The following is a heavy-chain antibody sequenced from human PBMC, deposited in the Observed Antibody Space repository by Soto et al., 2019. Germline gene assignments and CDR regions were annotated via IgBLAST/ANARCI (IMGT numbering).Heavy chain of an antibody. D-gene: IGHD1-26*01. Sequence: PSETLSLTCTVSGGSISSYYWSWIWQPPGKGLEWIGYIYYSGSTNYNPSLKSRVTISVDTSKNQFSLKLSSVTAADTAVYYCASNSGSYYYYGMDVWGQGTTVTVSS. CDR1: GGSISSYY. CDR3: ASNSGSYYYYGMDV. V-gene: IGHV4-59*01. J-gene: IGHJ6*02. CDR2: IYYSGST.